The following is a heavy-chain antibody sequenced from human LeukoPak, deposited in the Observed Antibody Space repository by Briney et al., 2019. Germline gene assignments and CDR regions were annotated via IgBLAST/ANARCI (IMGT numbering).Heavy chain of an antibody. CDR3: ATPIAVAGLDY. V-gene: IGHV1-24*01. J-gene: IGHJ4*02. Sequence: ASVKVSCKVSGYTLTELSMHWGGQARGKGGEGRGGFDLEEGETIYAQKLQGRVTITEDTYTDTAYMERSRVRSEDTAVYYCATPIAVAGLDYWGQGTLVTVSS. CDR2: FDLEEGET. CDR1: GYTLTELS. D-gene: IGHD6-19*01.